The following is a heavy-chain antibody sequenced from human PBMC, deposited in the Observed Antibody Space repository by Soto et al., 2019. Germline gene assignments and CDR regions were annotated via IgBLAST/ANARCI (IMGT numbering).Heavy chain of an antibody. Sequence: QLHLVQSGAEVKKPGSSVKVSCKASGGTFSSYTINWVRQAPGQGLEWLGGIIPMFGTLYYAQKFQGRLTIAADSSTSTAYMELSTLRSDDPAVYYCARTVASSDDAFDIWGQGTMVTVSS. CDR3: ARTVASSDDAFDI. J-gene: IGHJ3*02. D-gene: IGHD6-6*01. CDR2: IIPMFGTL. CDR1: GGTFSSYT. V-gene: IGHV1-69*06.